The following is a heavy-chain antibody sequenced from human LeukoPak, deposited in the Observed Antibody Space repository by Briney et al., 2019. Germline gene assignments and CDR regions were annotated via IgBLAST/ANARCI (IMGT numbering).Heavy chain of an antibody. V-gene: IGHV3-30*04. J-gene: IGHJ3*02. Sequence: GGSLRLSCAASGFTFSSYAMHWVRQAPGKGLEWVAVISYDGSNKYYADSVKGRFTISRDNSKNTLYLQMNSLRAEDTAVYYCAKGSGYYYSAFDIWGQGTMVTVSS. D-gene: IGHD3-22*01. CDR1: GFTFSSYA. CDR2: ISYDGSNK. CDR3: AKGSGYYYSAFDI.